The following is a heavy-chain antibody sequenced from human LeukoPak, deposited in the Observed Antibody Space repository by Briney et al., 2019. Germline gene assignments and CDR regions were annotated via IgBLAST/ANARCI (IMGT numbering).Heavy chain of an antibody. J-gene: IGHJ4*02. D-gene: IGHD3-9*01. CDR2: IDYDSSHI. Sequence: GGSLRLSCAASGFTFSNSAMNWVRQVPGKGLEGVSSIDYDSSHIYYAASVRGRFTISRGNARNSVYLQMNSLRVEDTAVYYCARDPLRYLRVGHYDYWGQGTLVAVSS. CDR3: ARDPLRYLRVGHYDY. CDR1: GFTFSNSA. V-gene: IGHV3-21*01.